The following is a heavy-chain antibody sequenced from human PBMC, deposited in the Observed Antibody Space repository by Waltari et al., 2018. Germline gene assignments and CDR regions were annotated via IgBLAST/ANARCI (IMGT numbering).Heavy chain of an antibody. V-gene: IGHV4-59*01. CDR1: GGSISSYY. CDR3: ARGGRQLVDY. Sequence: QVQLQESGPGLVKPSETLSLTCTVSGGSISSYYWSWIRQPPGKGLEWIVYIAYSGRTNYNPSLKRRVTISVDTSKNQVSLKLSSVTAADTAVYYCARGGRQLVDYWGQGTLVTVSS. CDR2: IAYSGRT. D-gene: IGHD6-13*01. J-gene: IGHJ4*02.